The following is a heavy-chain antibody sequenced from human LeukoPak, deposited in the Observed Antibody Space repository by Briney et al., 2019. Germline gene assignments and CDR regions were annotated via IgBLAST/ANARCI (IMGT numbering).Heavy chain of an antibody. CDR2: INPNGGGT. D-gene: IGHD2-2*01. Sequence: ASVKVSCKASGYTFTSYFMHWVGQAPGQGGEGMGVINPNGGGTSYAQKFQGRVTMTRDTSTSTVYMELNSLRSDVAAVYYCARDPYCSSSNCSPFDYWGQGTLVTVSS. CDR1: GYTFTSYF. CDR3: ARDPYCSSSNCSPFDY. V-gene: IGHV1-46*01. J-gene: IGHJ4*02.